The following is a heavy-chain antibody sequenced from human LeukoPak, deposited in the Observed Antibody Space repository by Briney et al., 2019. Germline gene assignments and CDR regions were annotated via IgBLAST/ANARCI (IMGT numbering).Heavy chain of an antibody. CDR1: GGSFSGYY. CDR2: INHSGST. J-gene: IGHJ4*02. CDR3: ARTRSAWNYFDY. D-gene: IGHD1-1*01. V-gene: IGHV4-34*01. Sequence: SETLSLTCAVYGGSFSGYYWSWIRQPPGKGLEWIGEINHSGSTNYNPSLKSRVTISVDTSKNQFSPKPSSVTAADTAVYYCARTRSAWNYFDYWGQGTLVTVSS.